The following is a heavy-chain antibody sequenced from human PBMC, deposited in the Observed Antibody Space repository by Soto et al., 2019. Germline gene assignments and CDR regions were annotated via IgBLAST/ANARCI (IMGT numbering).Heavy chain of an antibody. J-gene: IGHJ6*02. V-gene: IGHV1-18*01. D-gene: IGHD2-8*01. CDR2: ISTYNGDT. CDR3: ARDPYHVLMVNAPNLYGMDV. Sequence: ASVKVSCKACGDTFTTYDISWVRQAPGQGLEWMGRISTYNGDTNYPQSLQGRLTMTTDTSTTTAYMELRSLTFDDTAVYYCARDPYHVLMVNAPNLYGMDVWGQGTTVTVS. CDR1: GDTFTTYD.